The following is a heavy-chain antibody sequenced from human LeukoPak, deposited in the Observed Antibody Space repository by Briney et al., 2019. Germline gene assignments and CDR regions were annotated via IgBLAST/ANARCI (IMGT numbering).Heavy chain of an antibody. Sequence: GGSLRLSCAASGFTFSSYEMNWVRQAPGKGLEWVSYISSSGSTIYYADSVKGRFTISRDNAKNSLYLQMNSLSAEDTAVYYCAREIRYSSDYWGQGTLVTVSS. CDR1: GFTFSSYE. V-gene: IGHV3-48*03. J-gene: IGHJ4*02. CDR3: AREIRYSSDY. CDR2: ISSSGSTI. D-gene: IGHD6-13*01.